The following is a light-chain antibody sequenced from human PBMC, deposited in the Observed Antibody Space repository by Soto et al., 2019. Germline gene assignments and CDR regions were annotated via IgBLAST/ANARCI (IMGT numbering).Light chain of an antibody. J-gene: IGKJ5*01. Sequence: EIVMTQSPATLSVSPGERATLSCRASQSVSNNLAWYQQKPGQAPRLLIYGASTRATGLPARFSGSGSGTELTLTISSLQSEDFAVYYCQQYNNWPPQITFGQGTRLEIK. CDR2: GAS. CDR1: QSVSNN. V-gene: IGKV3-15*01. CDR3: QQYNNWPPQIT.